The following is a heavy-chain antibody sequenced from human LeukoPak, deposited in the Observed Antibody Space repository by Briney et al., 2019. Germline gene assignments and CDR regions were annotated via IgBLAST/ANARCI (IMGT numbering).Heavy chain of an antibody. CDR3: ARTIAVAGTNWFDP. Sequence: ASVKVSCKASGYTFTSYGISWVRQAPGQGLEWMGWISAYNGNTNYAQKLQGRVTMTTDTSTGTAYMELGSLRSDDTAVYYCARTIAVAGTNWFDPWGQGTLVTVSS. CDR1: GYTFTSYG. V-gene: IGHV1-18*01. D-gene: IGHD6-19*01. CDR2: ISAYNGNT. J-gene: IGHJ5*02.